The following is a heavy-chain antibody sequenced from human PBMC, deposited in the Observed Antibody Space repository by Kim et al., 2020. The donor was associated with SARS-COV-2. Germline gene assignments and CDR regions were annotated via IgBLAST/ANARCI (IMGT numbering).Heavy chain of an antibody. CDR2: IYYSGST. Sequence: SETLSLTCTVSGGSISSYYWSWIRQPPGKGLEWIGYIYYSGSTNYNPSLKSRVTISVDTSKNQFSLKLSSVTAADTAVYYCARERWPADYYDSSGYRDGGAFDIWGQGTMVTVSS. D-gene: IGHD3-22*01. J-gene: IGHJ3*02. CDR3: ARERWPADYYDSSGYRDGGAFDI. CDR1: GGSISSYY. V-gene: IGHV4-59*01.